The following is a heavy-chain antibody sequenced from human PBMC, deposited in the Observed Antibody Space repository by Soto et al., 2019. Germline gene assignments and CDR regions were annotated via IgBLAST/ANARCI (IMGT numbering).Heavy chain of an antibody. D-gene: IGHD1-26*01. J-gene: IGHJ6*02. V-gene: IGHV5-51*07. CDR3: ARGVKRGSHFYGMDV. CDR1: GYSFSTYW. Sequence: GESLKISCKDSGYSFSTYWIAWVHQMPGKGLEWMGIIYLGDSDTRYSPSFEGQVTISLDKSISTASLQWSSLRASDTAIYYCARGVKRGSHFYGMDVWGQGTTVTVSS. CDR2: IYLGDSDT.